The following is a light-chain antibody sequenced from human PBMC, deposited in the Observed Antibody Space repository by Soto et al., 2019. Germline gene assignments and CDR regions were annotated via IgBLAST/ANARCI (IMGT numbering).Light chain of an antibody. V-gene: IGKV3-20*01. CDR1: QSVSSSY. CDR2: GAS. J-gene: IGKJ2*01. CDR3: QQYGSSPYT. Sequence: IVLTQSPGTLSLSPGERATLSCRASQSVSSSYLAWYRQKPGQAPRLLIYGASSRATGIPDRFSGSGSGTDFTLTISRLEPEDFAVDYCQQYGSSPYTFGQGTKLEIK.